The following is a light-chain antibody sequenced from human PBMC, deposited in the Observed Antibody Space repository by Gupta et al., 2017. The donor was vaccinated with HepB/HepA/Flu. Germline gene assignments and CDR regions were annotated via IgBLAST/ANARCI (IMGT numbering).Light chain of an antibody. Sequence: DIQMTQSPSSLSASVGDRVTITCQASRDIFIYLNWFQQKPGKAPKLLIYDASNLQSGVPSRFRGSGSGTDFSFTISRLQPEDIATYYCQQYANFPLTFGGGTKVEIK. V-gene: IGKV1-33*01. CDR3: QQYANFPLT. J-gene: IGKJ4*01. CDR2: DAS. CDR1: RDIFIY.